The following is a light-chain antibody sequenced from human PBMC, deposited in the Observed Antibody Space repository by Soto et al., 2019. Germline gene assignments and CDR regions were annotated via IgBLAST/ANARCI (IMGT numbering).Light chain of an antibody. V-gene: IGKV1-5*03. J-gene: IGKJ1*01. CDR1: QSISSW. CDR2: KAS. Sequence: DIQMTQSPSTLSASVGDRVTITCRASQSISSWLAWYQQKPGKAPKLLIYKASSLESGVPSRFSGSGSGTEFTLTISSLQPDDFATYYYQQYNSLWTFGQGTKVEIK. CDR3: QQYNSLWT.